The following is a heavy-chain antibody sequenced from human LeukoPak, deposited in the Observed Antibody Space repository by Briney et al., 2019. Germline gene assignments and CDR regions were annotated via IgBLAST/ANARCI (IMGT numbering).Heavy chain of an antibody. V-gene: IGHV4-34*01. CDR1: GGSFSGYY. CDR3: ARGQYYYDSSGYYPAFGY. Sequence: SETLSLTCAVYGGSFSGYYWSWIRQPPGKGLEWIGEINHSGSTNYDPSLKSRVTISVDTSKNQFSLKLSSVTAADTAVYYCARGQYYYDSSGYYPAFGYWGQGTLVTASS. J-gene: IGHJ4*02. D-gene: IGHD3-22*01. CDR2: INHSGST.